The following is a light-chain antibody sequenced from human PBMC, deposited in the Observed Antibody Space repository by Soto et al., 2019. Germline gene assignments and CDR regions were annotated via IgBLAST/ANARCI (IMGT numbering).Light chain of an antibody. Sequence: DIQMTQSPSSLSASVGDRVTITCRPSQGIDNFLNWYQQKPGKAPNLLIYAASSLQSGVSSRFSGSGSGTDFTLTISSLQPDDFATYYCQQFAISTTFGQGTKVDI. J-gene: IGKJ1*01. CDR2: AAS. CDR1: QGIDNF. V-gene: IGKV1-39*01. CDR3: QQFAISTT.